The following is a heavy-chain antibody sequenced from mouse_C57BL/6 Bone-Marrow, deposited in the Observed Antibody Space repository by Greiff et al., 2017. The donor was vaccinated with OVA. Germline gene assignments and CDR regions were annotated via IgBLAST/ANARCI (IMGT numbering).Heavy chain of an antibody. CDR2: IHPNSGST. J-gene: IGHJ3*01. CDR3: ARYYSNYVAWFAY. V-gene: IGHV1-64*01. CDR1: GYTFTSYW. D-gene: IGHD2-5*01. Sequence: QVQLQQPGAELVKPGASVKLSCKASGYTFTSYWMHWVKQRPGQGLEWIGMIHPNSGSTNYNEKFKSKATLTVDKSSSTASMQLSSLTSEDSAVYYCARYYSNYVAWFAYWGQGTLVTVSA.